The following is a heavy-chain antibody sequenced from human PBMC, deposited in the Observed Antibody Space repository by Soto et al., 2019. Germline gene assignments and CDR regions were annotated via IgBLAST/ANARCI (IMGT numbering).Heavy chain of an antibody. Sequence: GESLKISCKGSGYSFTSYWISWVRQMPGKGLEWMGRIDPSDSYTNYSPSFQGHVTISADKSISTAYLQWSSLKASDTAMYYCARPTGGDYYYYGMDVWGQGTTVTVSS. D-gene: IGHD2-21*01. CDR3: ARPTGGDYYYYGMDV. J-gene: IGHJ6*02. CDR1: GYSFTSYW. CDR2: IDPSDSYT. V-gene: IGHV5-10-1*01.